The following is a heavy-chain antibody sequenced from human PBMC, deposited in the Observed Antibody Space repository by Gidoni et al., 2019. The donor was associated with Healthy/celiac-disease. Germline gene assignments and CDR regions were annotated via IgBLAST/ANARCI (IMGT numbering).Heavy chain of an antibody. CDR2: ISSSSSYT. J-gene: IGHJ4*02. V-gene: IGHV3-11*06. CDR1: GFTFSDYY. D-gene: IGHD6-19*01. Sequence: QVQLVESGGGLVKPGGSLRLSCAASGFTFSDYYMSWIRQAPGKGLEWVSYISSSSSYTNYADSVKGRFTISRDNAKNSLYLQMNSLRAEDTAVYYCATDKHYLSVWLVPPSGYWGQGTLVTVSS. CDR3: ATDKHYLSVWLVPPSGY.